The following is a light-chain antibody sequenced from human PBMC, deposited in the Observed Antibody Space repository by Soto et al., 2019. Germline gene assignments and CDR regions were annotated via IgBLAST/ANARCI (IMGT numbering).Light chain of an antibody. CDR2: GNS. J-gene: IGLJ7*01. Sequence: QSVLTQPPSVSGAPGQRVTISCTGSSSNIGAGYDVHWYQQHPGTAPKLLIYGNSNRPSGVPDRFSGSKSGTTASLAITALQDEDEAYDYCQCYDSSLSGAVFGGGTQLTVL. CDR1: SSNIGAGYD. V-gene: IGLV1-40*01. CDR3: QCYDSSLSGAV.